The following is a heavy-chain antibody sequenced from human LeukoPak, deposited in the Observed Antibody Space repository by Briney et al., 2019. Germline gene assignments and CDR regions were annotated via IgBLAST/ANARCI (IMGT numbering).Heavy chain of an antibody. J-gene: IGHJ4*02. CDR1: GFTFSSYW. CDR2: ISGSGGST. Sequence: PGGSLRLSCAASGFTFSSYWMHWVRQAPGKGLVWVSAISGSGGSTYYADSVKGRFTISRDNSKNTLYLQMNSLRAEDTAVYYCAKGLGYSGYDGPLDYWGQGTLVTVSS. CDR3: AKGLGYSGYDGPLDY. D-gene: IGHD5-12*01. V-gene: IGHV3-23*01.